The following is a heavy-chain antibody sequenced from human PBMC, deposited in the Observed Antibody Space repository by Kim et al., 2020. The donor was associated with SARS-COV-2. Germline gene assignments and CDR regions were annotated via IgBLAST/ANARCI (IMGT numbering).Heavy chain of an antibody. CDR2: ISWNSGSI. CDR3: AKDMVGSSSWYGAVPYYYGMDV. J-gene: IGHJ6*02. D-gene: IGHD6-13*01. Sequence: GGSLRLSCAASGFTFDDYAMHWVRQAPGKGLEWVSGISWNSGSIGYTDSVKGRFTISRDNAKNSLYLQMNSLRAEDTALYYCAKDMVGSSSWYGAVPYYYGMDVWGQGTTVTVSS. CDR1: GFTFDDYA. V-gene: IGHV3-9*01.